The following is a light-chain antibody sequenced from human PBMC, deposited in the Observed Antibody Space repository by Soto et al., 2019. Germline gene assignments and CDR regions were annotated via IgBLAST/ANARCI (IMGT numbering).Light chain of an antibody. Sequence: DIQMTPSPSNLSATAGDGFTSICRASHSISSWLAWYQQKPGKGPNPLIYDASSLKSGVQARFRGSGSGTEFTLTISSLQPDDFATYYCPQYNTYSTFGQGTRLEIK. V-gene: IGKV1-5*02. CDR2: DAS. J-gene: IGKJ5*01. CDR3: PQYNTYST. CDR1: HSISSW.